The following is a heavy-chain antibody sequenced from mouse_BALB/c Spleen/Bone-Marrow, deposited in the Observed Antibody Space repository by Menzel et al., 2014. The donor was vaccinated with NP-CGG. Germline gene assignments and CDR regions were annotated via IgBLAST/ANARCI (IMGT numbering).Heavy chain of an antibody. CDR2: ISGGTSTI. J-gene: IGHJ2*01. V-gene: IGHV5-17*02. CDR1: GFTFRSFG. Sequence: VQLKESGGGLVQPGGSRKLSCAASGFTFRSFGMHWARQAPEKGPEWVAYISGGTSTIYYADTVKGRFTISRDNPNNTLFLQMTSLRSEDTAMYYCVRGGYYVPSYFDSWGQGTTLTVSS. CDR3: VRGGYYVPSYFDS. D-gene: IGHD2-3*01.